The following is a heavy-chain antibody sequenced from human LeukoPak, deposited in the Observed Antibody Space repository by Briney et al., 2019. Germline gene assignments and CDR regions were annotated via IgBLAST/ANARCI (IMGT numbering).Heavy chain of an antibody. V-gene: IGHV1-46*01. Sequence: ASVKVSCKASGYTFTSYYMHWVRQAPGQGLEWMGIINPSGGSTSYAQKFQGRVTMTRDMSTSTVYMELSSLRSEDTAVYYCARDLSVVVVAATLDYWGQGTLVTVSS. CDR1: GYTFTSYY. J-gene: IGHJ4*02. CDR2: INPSGGST. D-gene: IGHD2-15*01. CDR3: ARDLSVVVVAATLDY.